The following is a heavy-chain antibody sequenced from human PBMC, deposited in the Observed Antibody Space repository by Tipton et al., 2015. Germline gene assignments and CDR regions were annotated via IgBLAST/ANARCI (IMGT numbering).Heavy chain of an antibody. CDR3: ARSLGTVTAGIVGY. D-gene: IGHD2-21*01. Sequence: LRLSCTVSGGSISSGDYYWSWIRQPPGKGLEWIGYIYYSGSTYYNPSLKSRVITSVDTSKNQFSLKLSSVTAADTAVFYCARSLGTVTAGIVGYWGQGTLVTVSS. CDR2: IYYSGST. CDR1: GGSISSGDYY. V-gene: IGHV4-30-4*01. J-gene: IGHJ4*02.